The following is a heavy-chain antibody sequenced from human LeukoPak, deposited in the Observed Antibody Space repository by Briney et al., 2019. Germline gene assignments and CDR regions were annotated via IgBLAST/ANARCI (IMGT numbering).Heavy chain of an antibody. CDR3: ALAPNRGSGSYSHDAFEI. CDR2: IYPGDSDI. CDR1: GYSFTNYW. J-gene: IGHJ3*02. Sequence: GESRKISCKGSGYSFTNYWIGWVRQMPGKGLEWMGIIYPGDSDIRYSPSFQGQVTISADKSISTAYLQWSSLKASDTAMYYCALAPNRGSGSYSHDAFEIWGQGTMVTVSS. V-gene: IGHV5-51*01. D-gene: IGHD3-10*01.